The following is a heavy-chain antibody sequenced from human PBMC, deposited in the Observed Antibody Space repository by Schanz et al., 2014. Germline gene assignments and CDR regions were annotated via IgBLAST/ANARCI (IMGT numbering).Heavy chain of an antibody. CDR1: GGSFSGYW. CDR3: ATWSGTRLFHN. D-gene: IGHD1-7*01. CDR2: VNHGGYT. V-gene: IGHV4-34*01. Sequence: QVQLQQWGAGLLKPSETLSLTCAFSGGSFSGYWWTWVRQSPGKGLEWIGEVNHGGYTNYNPSLKRRVPVSVDMSKKQFSLGLSSVTAADTAAYYCATWSGTRLFHNWGQGTLVTVSS. J-gene: IGHJ4*02.